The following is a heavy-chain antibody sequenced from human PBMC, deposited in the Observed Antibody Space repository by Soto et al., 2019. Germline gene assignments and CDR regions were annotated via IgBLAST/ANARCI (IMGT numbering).Heavy chain of an antibody. CDR3: ARDKMVYTYGSGTFDY. V-gene: IGHV1-18*04. J-gene: IGHJ4*02. D-gene: IGHD3-10*01. Sequence: ASVKFSCKASGYSFTGFYIHWVRQAPGQGLEWMGWISAYNGDTDIAQRVQGRVTLTTDTSTNTAYMELRRLRSDDTAVYYCARDKMVYTYGSGTFDYWGQGTVVPVSS. CDR1: GYSFTGFY. CDR2: ISAYNGDT.